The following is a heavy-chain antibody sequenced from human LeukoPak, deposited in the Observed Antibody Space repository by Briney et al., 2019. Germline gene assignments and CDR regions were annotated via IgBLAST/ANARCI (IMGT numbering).Heavy chain of an antibody. CDR1: GFTFSSYA. J-gene: IGHJ4*02. CDR2: ISGSGGST. CDR3: AKWDARITMVRGDEALDY. Sequence: GGSLRLSCAASGFTFSSYAMSWVRQAPGKGLEWVSAISGSGGSTYYADSVKGQFTISRDNSKNTLYLQMNSLRAEDTAVYYCAKWDARITMVRGDEALDYWGQGTLVTVSS. V-gene: IGHV3-23*01. D-gene: IGHD3-10*01.